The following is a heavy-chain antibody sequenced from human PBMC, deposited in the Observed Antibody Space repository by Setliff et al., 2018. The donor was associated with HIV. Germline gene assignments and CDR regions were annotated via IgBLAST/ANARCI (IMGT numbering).Heavy chain of an antibody. CDR1: GFNVSPYT. J-gene: IGHJ5*02. CDR3: TTNLPRPEALRQSGVDP. D-gene: IGHD3-10*01. CDR2: ISANSIHV. V-gene: IGHV3-21*03. Sequence: GGSLRLSCAASGFNVSPYTLTWVRQVPGKGLEWVSSISANSIHVYYAESLKGRFTISRDDSKNTLYLQMNSLKNEDTAVYYCTTNLPRPEALRQSGVDPWGQGALVTVSS.